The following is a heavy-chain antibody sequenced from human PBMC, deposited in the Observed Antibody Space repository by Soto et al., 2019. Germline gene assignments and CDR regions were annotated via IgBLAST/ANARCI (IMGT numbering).Heavy chain of an antibody. D-gene: IGHD2-15*01. V-gene: IGHV3-30-3*01. CDR3: ARPIPRWSYHYGMDV. CDR1: EFTFSSYA. J-gene: IGHJ6*02. Sequence: QLVESGGRGVQPGRSLRLSCEASEFTFSSYAMHCVRQAPGRGLEWVALISFAGANEYYADSVKGRVIISRDNSKSMVYLQLNSLRPDDTAIYYCARPIPRWSYHYGMDVWGQGTTVTVSS. CDR2: ISFAGANE.